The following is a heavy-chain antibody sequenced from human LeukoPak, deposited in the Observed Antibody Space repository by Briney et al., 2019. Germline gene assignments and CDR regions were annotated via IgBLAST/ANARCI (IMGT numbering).Heavy chain of an antibody. CDR1: GFTFSSYA. CDR3: AKDGHYYYYYMDV. D-gene: IGHD3/OR15-3a*01. V-gene: IGHV3-23*01. CDR2: ISGSGGST. J-gene: IGHJ6*03. Sequence: GSLRLSCAASGFTFSSYAMSWVRQAPGEGLEWVSVISGSGGSTYYEDSVKGRFTISRDNSKNTLYLQMNSLRAEDTAVYYCAKDGHYYYYYMDVWGKGTTVTVSS.